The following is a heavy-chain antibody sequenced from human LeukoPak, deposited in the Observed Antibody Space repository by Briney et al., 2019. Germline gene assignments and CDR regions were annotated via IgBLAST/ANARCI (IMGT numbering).Heavy chain of an antibody. V-gene: IGHV4-61*09. J-gene: IGHJ4*02. Sequence: SQTLSLTCTVSGDSINSGNNYWSWIRQPAGKGPEWIGHIYSSGTTNYNPSLKSRVTISVDTSKNHFSLKLSSVTAADTAVYYCAREREGPYGYLDYWGQGTLVTVSS. CDR2: IYSSGTT. D-gene: IGHD4-17*01. CDR3: AREREGPYGYLDY. CDR1: GDSINSGNNY.